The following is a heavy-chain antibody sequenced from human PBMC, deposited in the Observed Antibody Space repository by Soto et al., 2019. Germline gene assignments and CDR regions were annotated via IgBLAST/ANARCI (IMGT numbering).Heavy chain of an antibody. CDR1: GFSFNTYS. Sequence: EVQLVESGGGLVKPGGSLRVSCAASGFSFNTYSMNWVRQAPGKGLEWVSSISTSSTYIYYADSVKGRFTISRDNAKKSLFLQMNRLTAEDTAVYYCARGGGYQLFPPDYWGQGTLVTVSS. D-gene: IGHD2-2*01. CDR2: ISTSSTYI. J-gene: IGHJ4*02. V-gene: IGHV3-21*01. CDR3: ARGGGYQLFPPDY.